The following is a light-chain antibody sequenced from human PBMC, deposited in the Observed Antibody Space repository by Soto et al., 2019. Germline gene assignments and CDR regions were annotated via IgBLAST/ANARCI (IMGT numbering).Light chain of an antibody. V-gene: IGKV3-20*01. CDR2: GAS. CDR3: QQYDTSPWT. Sequence: EIVLTQSPGTLSLSPGDRATLSCRASQSVSSSYLAWYQHKPGQAPRLLIYGASIRAPGIPDRFSGSGSGTDFTLTISRLETEDFAVYYCQQYDTSPWTFGQGTKVEIK. J-gene: IGKJ1*01. CDR1: QSVSSSY.